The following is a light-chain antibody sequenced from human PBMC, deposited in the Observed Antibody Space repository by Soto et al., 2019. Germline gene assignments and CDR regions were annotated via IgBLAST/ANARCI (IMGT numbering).Light chain of an antibody. CDR1: QSVSSSY. CDR3: QQYGSSPFA. CDR2: GAS. Sequence: EIVLTQSPGTLSLSQGERATLSCRASQSVSSSYVAWYQQKPGQAPRLLIYGASSRATGIPDRFSGSGSGTDFTLTISRLEPEDFAVYYCQQYGSSPFAFGQGTRLEIK. J-gene: IGKJ5*01. V-gene: IGKV3-20*01.